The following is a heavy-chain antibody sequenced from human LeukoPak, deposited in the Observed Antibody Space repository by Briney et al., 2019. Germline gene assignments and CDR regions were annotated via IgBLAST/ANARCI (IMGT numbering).Heavy chain of an antibody. CDR3: ARWITI. Sequence: PSETLSLTCAVYGGSFSGYYWSWIRQPPGKGLEWIGEINHSGSTNYNPSLKSRVTISVDTSKNQFSLKLSSVTAADTAVNYCARWITIWGQGTLVTVSS. V-gene: IGHV4-34*01. D-gene: IGHD3-3*01. CDR2: INHSGST. J-gene: IGHJ4*02. CDR1: GGSFSGYY.